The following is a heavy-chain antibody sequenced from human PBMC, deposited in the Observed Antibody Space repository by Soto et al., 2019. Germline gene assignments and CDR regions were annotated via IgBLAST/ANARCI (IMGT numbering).Heavy chain of an antibody. CDR1: GYTFTGHY. D-gene: IGHD1-26*01. CDR3: GRGRSGQIVVFY. V-gene: IGHV1-2*02. CDR2: IGPESGAT. Sequence: RASVKVSCKASGYTFTGHYIHWVRQAPEQGPEWMGEIGPESGATRYAQKFQGRATMTRDMSITTVYMELNNLSPDDTAVYYCGRGRSGQIVVFYWGQGTPVTVSS. J-gene: IGHJ4*02.